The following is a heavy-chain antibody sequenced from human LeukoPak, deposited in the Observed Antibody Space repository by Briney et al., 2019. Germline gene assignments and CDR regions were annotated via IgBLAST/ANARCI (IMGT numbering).Heavy chain of an antibody. V-gene: IGHV1-18*01. CDR2: ISVSNGYT. J-gene: IGHJ3*02. D-gene: IGHD4-17*01. CDR3: ARHSGDYVLDVFDT. CDR1: GYSFLSYG. Sequence: ASVKVSCKASGYSFLSYGIRWVGQAPGQGLEWMGWISVSNGYTDYAQNLQGTVTMTTATSTTTAHMDRRSLRSDDTPMYTCARHSGDYVLDVFDTWGLGTMVTISS.